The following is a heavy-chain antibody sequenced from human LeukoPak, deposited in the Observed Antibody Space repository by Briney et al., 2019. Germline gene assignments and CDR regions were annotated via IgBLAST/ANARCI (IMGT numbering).Heavy chain of an antibody. V-gene: IGHV1-18*01. CDR2: ISAYNGNT. CDR1: GGTFSSYA. J-gene: IGHJ6*03. D-gene: IGHD3-9*01. Sequence: ASVKVSCKASGGTFSSYAISWVRQAPGQGLEWMGWISAYNGNTNYAQKLQGRVTMTTDTSTSTAYMELRSLRSDDTAVYYCARVPSADILTGYYAYYYYYMDVWGKGTTVTVSS. CDR3: ARVPSADILTGYYAYYYYYMDV.